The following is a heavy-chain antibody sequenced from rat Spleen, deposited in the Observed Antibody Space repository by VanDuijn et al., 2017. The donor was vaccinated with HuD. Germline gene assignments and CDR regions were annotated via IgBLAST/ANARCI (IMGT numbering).Heavy chain of an antibody. V-gene: IGHV5S13*01. CDR3: ARNSGEDWYFDF. D-gene: IGHD1-1*01. CDR1: GFTYSNYV. Sequence: EVQLVESGGGLVQPGRSLKLSCAASGFTYSNYVMAWVSQAPTKGLEWVASISTGGGNTYYRDSVKGRFTISRDNAKNTLYLQMDSLRSEDTATYYCARNSGEDWYFDFWGPGTMVTVSS. CDR2: ISTGGGNT. J-gene: IGHJ1*01.